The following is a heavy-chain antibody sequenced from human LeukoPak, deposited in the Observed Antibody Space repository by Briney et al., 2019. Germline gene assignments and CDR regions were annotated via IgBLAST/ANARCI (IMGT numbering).Heavy chain of an antibody. V-gene: IGHV3-53*01. CDR1: GFTFSSYA. D-gene: IGHD2-21*02. CDR2: FYSGGST. J-gene: IGHJ2*01. Sequence: PGGSRRLSCAASGFTFSSYAMSWVRQAPGKGLEWVSVFYSGGSTYYAESVKGRFTISRDNSKNTLYLQMNSLRAEDTGVYYCAREVVTAGPTRWYFDLWGRGTLVTVSS. CDR3: AREVVTAGPTRWYFDL.